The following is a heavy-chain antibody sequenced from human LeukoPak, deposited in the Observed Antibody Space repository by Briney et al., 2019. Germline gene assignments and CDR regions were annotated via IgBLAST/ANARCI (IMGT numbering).Heavy chain of an antibody. J-gene: IGHJ6*02. CDR3: ARDGTEDVRRSSQFFVKYNYNGMDD. Sequence: ASVKVSCKASGYTFASYGISWVRQAPGQGLEWMGWISAYNGNTNYAQNLQDRVSLTTDTSTTTIYMELTSLRSDDTAIYYCARDGTEDVRRSSQFFVKYNYNGMDDWGQGTTVTVSS. CDR1: GYTFASYG. CDR2: ISAYNGNT. D-gene: IGHD6-13*01. V-gene: IGHV1-18*01.